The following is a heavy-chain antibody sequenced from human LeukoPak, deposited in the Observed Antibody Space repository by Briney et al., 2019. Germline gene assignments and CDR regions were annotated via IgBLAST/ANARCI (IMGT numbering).Heavy chain of an antibody. Sequence: SETLSLTCAVYGGSFSGYYWSWIRQPPGKGLEGIGYIYYSGSTNYNPSLKSRVTISVDTSKNQFSLKLSSVTAADTAVYYCASRIVGATRAFDIWGQGTMVTVSS. V-gene: IGHV4-59*08. CDR3: ASRIVGATRAFDI. D-gene: IGHD1-26*01. CDR1: GGSFSGYY. CDR2: IYYSGST. J-gene: IGHJ3*02.